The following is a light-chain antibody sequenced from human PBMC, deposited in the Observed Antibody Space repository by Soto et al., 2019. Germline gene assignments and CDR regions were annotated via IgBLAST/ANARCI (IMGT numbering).Light chain of an antibody. CDR3: QQRNVWPPIT. V-gene: IGKV3-11*01. CDR1: QSIHTS. J-gene: IGKJ5*01. Sequence: VLTQSTATLSLSPGERATLFCRSSQSIHTSLAWYQQKSGKPPRLVIYDSTLRANGVPDRFGGSRSGTEFTLTIKSLEPEDFAVYYCQQRNVWPPITCGQGTRREIK. CDR2: DST.